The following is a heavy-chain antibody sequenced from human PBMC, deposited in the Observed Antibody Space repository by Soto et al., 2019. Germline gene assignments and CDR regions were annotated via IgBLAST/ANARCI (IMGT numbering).Heavy chain of an antibody. CDR1: GGSITSGGYY. CDR2: IYDSGST. V-gene: IGHV4-31*03. J-gene: IGHJ4*02. Sequence: QVQLQESGPGLVKPSQTLSLTCTVSGGSITSGGYYWSWIRQHPGTGLEWLGYIYDSGSTFYNPSLKSRITLSVDTSKNQFSVKLSSVTVADTAVYFCARKQAGYFYGIDYWGQGTLVTVSS. D-gene: IGHD3-10*01. CDR3: ARKQAGYFYGIDY.